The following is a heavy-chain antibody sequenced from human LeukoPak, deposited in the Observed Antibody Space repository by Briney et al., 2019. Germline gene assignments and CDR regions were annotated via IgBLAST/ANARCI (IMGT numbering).Heavy chain of an antibody. V-gene: IGHV4-38-2*02. J-gene: IGHJ4*02. Sequence: PSETLSLTCTVSGGSISSGYYWGWIRQPPGKGLEWIGSIYHSGSTYYNPSLKSRVTISVDTSKNQFSLKLSSVTAADTAVYYCASCGRGSCYFYWGQGTLVTVSS. CDR2: IYHSGST. D-gene: IGHD2-15*01. CDR1: GGSISSGYY. CDR3: ASCGRGSCYFY.